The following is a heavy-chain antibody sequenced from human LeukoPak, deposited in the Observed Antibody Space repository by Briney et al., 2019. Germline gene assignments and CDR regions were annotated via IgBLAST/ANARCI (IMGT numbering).Heavy chain of an antibody. V-gene: IGHV4-34*01. J-gene: IGHJ4*02. CDR2: INHSGST. Sequence: PSETLSLTCTVSGGSISSYYWSWIRQPPGKGLEWIGEINHSGSTNYNPSLKSRVTISVDTSKNQFSLKLSSVTAADTAVYYCARGGSSGWGFFDYWGQGTLVTVSS. D-gene: IGHD6-19*01. CDR1: GGSISSYY. CDR3: ARGGSSGWGFFDY.